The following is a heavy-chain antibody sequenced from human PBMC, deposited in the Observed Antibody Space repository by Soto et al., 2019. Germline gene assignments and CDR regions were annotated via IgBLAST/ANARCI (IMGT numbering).Heavy chain of an antibody. CDR1: GGSISSGDYY. CDR2: IYYSGTT. D-gene: IGHD6-6*01. J-gene: IGHJ3*02. V-gene: IGHV4-30-4*01. CDR3: ASSSSIAARSAFDI. Sequence: QVQLQESGPGLVKPSQTLSLTCTVCGGSISSGDYYWSWIRQPTGKGLEWIGYIYYSGTTYYNPSLTSRVTISVDTSKNQSSLKLSSVTAADTAVYYCASSSSIAARSAFDIWGQGTMVTVSS.